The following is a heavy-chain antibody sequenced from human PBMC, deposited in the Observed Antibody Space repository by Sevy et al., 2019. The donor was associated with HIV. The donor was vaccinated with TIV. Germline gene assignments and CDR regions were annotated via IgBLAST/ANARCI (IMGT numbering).Heavy chain of an antibody. D-gene: IGHD3-10*01. V-gene: IGHV1-24*01. CDR3: ATGNPYYYGSGSYYYLDY. J-gene: IGHJ4*02. CDR1: GYTLTELS. Sequence: ASVKVSCKVSGYTLTELSMHWVRQAPGKGLEWMGGFDPEDGETIYAQKFQGRVTMTEDTSTDTAYMELSSLRSEDTAVYYCATGNPYYYGSGSYYYLDYWGQGTLVTVSS. CDR2: FDPEDGET.